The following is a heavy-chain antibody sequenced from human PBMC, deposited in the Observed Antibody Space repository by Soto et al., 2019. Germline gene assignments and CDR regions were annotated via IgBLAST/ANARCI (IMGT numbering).Heavy chain of an antibody. CDR2: IDWNDGSR. CDR3: VKGRGSYEVLYGMDV. Sequence: EVLLVESGGALVQPGRSLRLSCAASGFIFEDYAMHWVRQAPGKGLEWVCGIDWNDGSRACAGSLKGGFSTYRDNTDNTLYLRMNSLRTEDTAMYYCVKGRGSYEVLYGMDVWGRGTAVIVSS. D-gene: IGHD3-10*01. V-gene: IGHV3-9*01. J-gene: IGHJ6*02. CDR1: GFIFEDYA.